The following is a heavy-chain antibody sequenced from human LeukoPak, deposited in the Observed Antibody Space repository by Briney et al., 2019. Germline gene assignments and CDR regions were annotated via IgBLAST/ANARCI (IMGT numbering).Heavy chain of an antibody. Sequence: GGSLRLSCAASGFTFSSCEMNWVRQAPGKGLEWVSYISSSGSTIYYADSVKGRFSISRDNAKNSLYLQMNSLRAEDTAVYYCARDIGDDAFDIWGQGTMVTVS. CDR2: ISSSGSTI. CDR1: GFTFSSCE. CDR3: ARDIGDDAFDI. V-gene: IGHV3-48*03. J-gene: IGHJ3*02. D-gene: IGHD2-15*01.